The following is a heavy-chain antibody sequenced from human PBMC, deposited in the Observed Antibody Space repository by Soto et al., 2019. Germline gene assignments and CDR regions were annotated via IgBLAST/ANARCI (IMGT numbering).Heavy chain of an antibody. D-gene: IGHD3-3*01. J-gene: IGHJ2*01. CDR3: ARDWTYYDFWSGYSNWYFDL. V-gene: IGHV3-7*01. CDR1: GFTFSSYW. CDR2: IKQDGSEK. Sequence: LSLTCAASGFTFSSYWMSWVRQAPGKGLEWVANIKQDGSEKYYVDSVKGRFTISRDNAKNSLYLQMNSLRAEDTAVYYCARDWTYYDFWSGYSNWYFDLWGRGTLVTVSS.